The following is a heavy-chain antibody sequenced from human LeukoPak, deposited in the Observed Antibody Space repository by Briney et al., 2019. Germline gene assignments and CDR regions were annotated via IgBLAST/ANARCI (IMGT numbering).Heavy chain of an antibody. CDR3: ARGPGSSWYYYYMDV. D-gene: IGHD6-13*01. Sequence: GGSLRLSCAAYGFTFSSYAMHWVRQAPGKGLEWVAVISYDGSNKYYADSVKGRFTISRDNSKNTLYLQMNSLRAEDTAVYYCARGPGSSWYYYYMDVWGKGTTVTVSS. CDR2: ISYDGSNK. V-gene: IGHV3-30*01. CDR1: GFTFSSYA. J-gene: IGHJ6*03.